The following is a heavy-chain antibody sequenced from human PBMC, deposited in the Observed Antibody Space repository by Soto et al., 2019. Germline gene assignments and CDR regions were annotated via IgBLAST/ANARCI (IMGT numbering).Heavy chain of an antibody. V-gene: IGHV5-10-1*01. J-gene: IGHJ6*02. CDR2: IDPSDSYT. D-gene: IGHD6-19*01. Sequence: PGESLKISCKGSGYSFTSYWISWVRQMPGKGLEWMGRIDPSDSYTNYSPSFQGHVTISADKSISTAYLQWSSLKASDTAMYYCARSRPRSSGYYYYGMDVWGQGTTVTVSS. CDR3: ARSRPRSSGYYYYGMDV. CDR1: GYSFTSYW.